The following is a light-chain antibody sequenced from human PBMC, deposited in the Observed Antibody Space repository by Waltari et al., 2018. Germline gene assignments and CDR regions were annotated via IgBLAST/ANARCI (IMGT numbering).Light chain of an antibody. J-gene: IGLJ2*01. CDR2: DFS. V-gene: IGLV2-14*03. Sequence: SSLTQPAPVSGSPGQSITISCTGTSSDVGWFYFVLCYQLHPGKAPKLRIYDFSNRPSGGSNRISVSKSGNTASLTISGLQAEDGAYYYCSSYTSSSTVVFGGGTRLTVL. CDR1: SSDVGWFYF. CDR3: SSYTSSSTVV.